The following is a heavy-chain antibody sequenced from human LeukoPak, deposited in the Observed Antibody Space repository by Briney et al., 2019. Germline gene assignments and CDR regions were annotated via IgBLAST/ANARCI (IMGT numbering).Heavy chain of an antibody. J-gene: IGHJ4*02. V-gene: IGHV3-13*01. Sequence: GRSLRLSCAASGFTFDDYAMHWVRQVTGKGLEWVSAIGHAGDTYYSGSVKGRFTISRENAKNSLYLQMNSLRAGDTAVYYCVRITGHNYFDYWGQGTLVTVSS. CDR1: GFTFDDYA. CDR3: VRITGHNYFDY. CDR2: IGHAGDT. D-gene: IGHD1-20*01.